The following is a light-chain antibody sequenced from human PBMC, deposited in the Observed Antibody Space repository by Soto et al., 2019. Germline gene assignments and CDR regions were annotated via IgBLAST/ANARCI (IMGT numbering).Light chain of an antibody. CDR3: AVWDDSLKGWV. V-gene: IGLV1-36*01. Sequence: QSVLTQPPSVSEAPRQRVTMSCSGSSSNIGNNAVNWYQQLPGKAPKLLIYFDDLLSSGVSDRFSASKSGTSASLAISGLQSEDEADYYCAVWDDSLKGWVFGGGTQLTVL. J-gene: IGLJ3*02. CDR2: FDD. CDR1: SSNIGNNA.